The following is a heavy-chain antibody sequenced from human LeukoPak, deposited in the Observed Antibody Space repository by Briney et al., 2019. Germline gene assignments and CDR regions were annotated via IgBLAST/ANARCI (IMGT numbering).Heavy chain of an antibody. V-gene: IGHV5-51*01. CDR3: ARRARYSYGSPYFDY. D-gene: IGHD5-18*01. Sequence: GESLKISCKGSGYSFTSYWIGWVRQMPGKGLEWMGIIYPGDSDTRYSPSFQGQVTISADKSISTAYLQWSSLKASDTAVYYCARRARYSYGSPYFDYWGQGTLVTVSS. CDR1: GYSFTSYW. J-gene: IGHJ4*02. CDR2: IYPGDSDT.